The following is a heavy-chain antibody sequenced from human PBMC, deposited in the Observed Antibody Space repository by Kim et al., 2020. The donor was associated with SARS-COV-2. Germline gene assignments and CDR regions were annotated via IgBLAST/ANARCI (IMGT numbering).Heavy chain of an antibody. D-gene: IGHD1-26*01. CDR1: GFIVSNKY. Sequence: GGSLRLSCAASGFIVSNKYMSWVRQAPGRGVEWISILHPGGDTNYADSVKGRFTISRDNSENTLYLQMNSLRAEDTAKYYCARHRPVGATHPNGFDIWGQGTMVTVSS. J-gene: IGHJ3*02. V-gene: IGHV3-66*04. CDR3: ARHRPVGATHPNGFDI. CDR2: LHPGGDT.